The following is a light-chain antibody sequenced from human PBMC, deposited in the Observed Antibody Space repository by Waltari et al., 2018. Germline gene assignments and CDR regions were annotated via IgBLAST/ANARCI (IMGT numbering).Light chain of an antibody. Sequence: QSALTQPASLSGSPGQSITISCAGTNNDIGTYNFVSWFQQLPGQAPKLIVAAATKRPSGVSYRFSGSKSGNTASLTISGLQAEDEADYYCCSYAGGSRVIFGGGTKLTVL. V-gene: IGLV2-23*01. CDR1: NNDIGTYNF. CDR3: CSYAGGSRVI. CDR2: AAT. J-gene: IGLJ2*01.